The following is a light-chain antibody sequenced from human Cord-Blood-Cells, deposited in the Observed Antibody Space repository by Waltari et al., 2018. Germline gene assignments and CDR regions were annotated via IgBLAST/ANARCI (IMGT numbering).Light chain of an antibody. CDR1: QSVSSY. V-gene: IGKV3-11*01. CDR3: QQRSNWPYT. CDR2: DAS. J-gene: IGKJ2*01. Sequence: EIVLTQSPPNLSFSPGEIATLSCRSSQSVSSYLAWYQQKPGQAPRLLIYDASNRATGIPARFSGSGSGTDFTLTISSLEPEDFAVYCCQQRSNWPYTFGQGTKLEIK.